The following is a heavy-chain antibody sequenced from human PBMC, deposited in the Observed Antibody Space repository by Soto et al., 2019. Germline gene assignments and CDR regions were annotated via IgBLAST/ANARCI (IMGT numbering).Heavy chain of an antibody. J-gene: IGHJ4*02. CDR1: GGSISSGDYY. D-gene: IGHD1-7*01. CDR2: IYYSGST. Sequence: SETLSLTCTVSGGSISSGDYYWSCIRQPSGKGAEWIGYIYYSGSTYYNPSLKSRVTISVDTSKNQFSLKLSSVTAADTAVYYCARGELELVQGFDYWGQGTLVTVSS. V-gene: IGHV4-30-4*01. CDR3: ARGELELVQGFDY.